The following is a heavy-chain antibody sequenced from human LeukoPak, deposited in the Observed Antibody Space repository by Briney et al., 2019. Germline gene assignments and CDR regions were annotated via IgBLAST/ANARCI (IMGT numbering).Heavy chain of an antibody. J-gene: IGHJ5*02. CDR2: VFYTGSS. V-gene: IGHV4-59*01. Sequence: PSETLSLTCTVSGGSISSYYWSWIRQPPGKGLEWIGHVFYTGSSIYNPSLKSRVTISLDRSNNHFSLRLTSVSAADTAVYYCARAGAWQIDPWGQGTLVTVSS. D-gene: IGHD3-10*01. CDR3: ARAGAWQIDP. CDR1: GGSISSYY.